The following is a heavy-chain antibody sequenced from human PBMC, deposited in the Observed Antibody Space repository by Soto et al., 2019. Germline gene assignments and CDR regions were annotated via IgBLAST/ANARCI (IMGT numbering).Heavy chain of an antibody. V-gene: IGHV3-30*18. J-gene: IGHJ6*03. CDR2: ISYDGSNK. CDR1: GFTFSSYG. Sequence: GGSLRLSCAASGFTFSSYGMHWVRQAPGKGLEWVAVISYDGSNKYYADSVKGRFTISRDNSKNTLYLQMNSLRAEDTAVYYCAKGGMVRGTKYYMDVWGKGTTVTVSS. CDR3: AKGGMVRGTKYYMDV. D-gene: IGHD3-10*01.